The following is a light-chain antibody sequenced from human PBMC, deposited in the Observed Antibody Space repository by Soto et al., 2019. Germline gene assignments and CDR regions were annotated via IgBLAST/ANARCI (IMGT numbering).Light chain of an antibody. V-gene: IGKV3-20*01. Sequence: EIVLTQSPGTLSLSPGERATLSCRASLTVSDNYLAWYQQKAGQAPRLVIYGTSNRATGIPDRFSASGSGTDFTLTISRLEPEDFAVYYCQQYSSAPLTFGQGTKVEV. CDR3: QQYSSAPLT. CDR1: LTVSDNY. J-gene: IGKJ1*01. CDR2: GTS.